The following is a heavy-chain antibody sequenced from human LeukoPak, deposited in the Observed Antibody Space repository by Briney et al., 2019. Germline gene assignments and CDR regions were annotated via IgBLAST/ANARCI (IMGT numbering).Heavy chain of an antibody. V-gene: IGHV4-4*02. D-gene: IGHD3-10*01. Sequence: SETLSLTCAVSGASISSSNWWSWVRQPPGKGLEWIGEIYHSGSTDYNPSLKSRVTISVDKSKNQFSLKLSSVTAADTAVYYCARDHITMVRGVIFRAFDIWGQGTMVTVSS. J-gene: IGHJ3*02. CDR3: ARDHITMVRGVIFRAFDI. CDR2: IYHSGST. CDR1: GASISSSNW.